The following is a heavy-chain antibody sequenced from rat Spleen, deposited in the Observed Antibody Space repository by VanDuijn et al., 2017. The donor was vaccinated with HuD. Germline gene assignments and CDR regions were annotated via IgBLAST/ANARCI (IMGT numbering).Heavy chain of an antibody. J-gene: IGHJ2*01. CDR3: ARRHYGYTDYFDY. Sequence: EVQLVESGGGLVQPGRSLKLSCAASGFTFSDYGVAWVLQAPTKGLEWVASISYDGGSTYYRDSVKGRFTVSRDNAKSTLYLQMDSLRSEDTATYYCARRHYGYTDYFDYWGQGVMVTVSS. CDR2: ISYDGGST. D-gene: IGHD1-9*01. CDR1: GFTFSDYG. V-gene: IGHV5-29*01.